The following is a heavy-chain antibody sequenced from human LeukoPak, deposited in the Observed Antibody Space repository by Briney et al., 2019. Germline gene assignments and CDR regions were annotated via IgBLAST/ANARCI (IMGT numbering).Heavy chain of an antibody. V-gene: IGHV3-74*01. CDR1: GFTFSSNW. D-gene: IGHD1-26*01. CDR3: VRDLGGRSGH. J-gene: IGHJ4*02. Sequence: GGSLRLSCAASGFTFSSNWMHWVRQAPGKGLVWVSRINEDGSTTNYADSVKGRSTIFRDNAKNTLYLQMNSLRAEDTAVYYCVRDLGGRSGHWGQGTLVTVTS. CDR2: INEDGSTT.